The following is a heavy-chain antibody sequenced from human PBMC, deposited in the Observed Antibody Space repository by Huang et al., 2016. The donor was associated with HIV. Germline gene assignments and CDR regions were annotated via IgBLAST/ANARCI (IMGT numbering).Heavy chain of an antibody. J-gene: IGHJ4*02. CDR3: AKEGDTGAALGY. D-gene: IGHD2-8*02. V-gene: IGHV3-53*01. CDR2: IYSGGTT. CDR1: GFTVITN. Sequence: EVQLVESGGGLIQPGGSLRLSCAASGFTVITNSLIYSGGTTYYADSVKGRFTISRDESENTLYLHMTSLRAGDTAVYYCAKEGDTGAALGYWGQGTLVTVS.